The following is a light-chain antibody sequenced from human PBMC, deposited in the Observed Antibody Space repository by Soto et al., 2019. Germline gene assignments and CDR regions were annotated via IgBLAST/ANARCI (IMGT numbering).Light chain of an antibody. Sequence: DIEVTQSPSSLSASVGDRVTITCRASHDISTYLTWYQHESGKAPKLLIYGASKLETGVPSRFSGSGSGTIFTLTISGLQPEDIATYFCQQYEALPPTFGGGTRVEIK. J-gene: IGKJ4*01. CDR3: QQYEALPPT. CDR2: GAS. V-gene: IGKV1-33*01. CDR1: HDISTY.